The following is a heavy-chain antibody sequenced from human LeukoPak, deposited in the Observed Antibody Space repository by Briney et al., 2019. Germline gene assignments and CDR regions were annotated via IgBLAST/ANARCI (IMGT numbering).Heavy chain of an antibody. CDR1: GGSFSGYY. CDR3: AIMTTVTKPNEYSPH. V-gene: IGHV4-34*01. J-gene: IGHJ1*01. D-gene: IGHD4-17*01. Sequence: PSETLSLTCAVYGGSFSGYYWSWIRQPPGKGLEWIGEINHSGSTNYNPSLKSRVTISVDTSKNQFSLKLSSVTAADTAVYYCAIMTTVTKPNEYSPHWGQGTLVTVSS. CDR2: INHSGST.